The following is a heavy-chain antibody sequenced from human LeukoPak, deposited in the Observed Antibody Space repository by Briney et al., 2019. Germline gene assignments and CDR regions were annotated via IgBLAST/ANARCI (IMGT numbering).Heavy chain of an antibody. D-gene: IGHD3-22*01. J-gene: IGHJ4*02. CDR2: TYYRSKWYN. CDR1: GYSVSSNSAA. Sequence: SQTLSLTCAISGYSVSSNSAAWIWISQSPSRGLEPLVRTYYRSKWYNDYAISVKSRITINPDTSKNPFSLQLNSVTPEDTAVYYCARGVRITMIVVDWGQGTLVTVSS. CDR3: ARGVRITMIVVD. V-gene: IGHV6-1*01.